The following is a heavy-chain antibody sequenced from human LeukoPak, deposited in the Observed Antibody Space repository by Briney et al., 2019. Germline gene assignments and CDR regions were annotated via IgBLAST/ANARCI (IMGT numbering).Heavy chain of an antibody. CDR2: IKQDGSEE. J-gene: IGHJ4*02. CDR1: GLSFSIYC. V-gene: IGHV3-7*05. CDR3: ASERTGKVARY. D-gene: IGHD5-12*01. Sequence: PGGSLRLSCAASGLSFSIYCMCWVRQAPGEGLEWVANIKQDGSEEYYVDSVKGRFTISRDNAKNSVYLQMNSLRAEDTAVYYCASERTGKVARYWGQGTLVTVSS.